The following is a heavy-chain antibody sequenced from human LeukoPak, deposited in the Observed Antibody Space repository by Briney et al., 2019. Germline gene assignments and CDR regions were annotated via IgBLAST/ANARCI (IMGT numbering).Heavy chain of an antibody. CDR2: INSDGSIT. CDR3: ARYQTVSRFDP. CDR1: GFTFRDFS. V-gene: IGHV3-74*03. Sequence: PGGSLRLSCAASGFTFRDFSMHWVRRAPGKGLVWVSRINSDGSITTYADSATGRFTITRHNVKNTLYLQMNRLRADATAVYYCARYQTVSRFDPWGQGTLVTVSS. J-gene: IGHJ5*02. D-gene: IGHD2-21*02.